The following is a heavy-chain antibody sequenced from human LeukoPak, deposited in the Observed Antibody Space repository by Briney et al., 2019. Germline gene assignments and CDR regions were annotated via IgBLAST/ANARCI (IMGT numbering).Heavy chain of an antibody. CDR2: INPNSGGT. V-gene: IGHV1-2*02. CDR3: ATGLRGYSGYDATGY. Sequence: GASVKVSCKASGYTFTGYYMHWVRQAPGQGLEWMGWINPNSGGTNYAQKFQGRVTITRDTSISTAYMELSRLRSDDTAVYYCATGLRGYSGYDATGYWGQGTLVTVSS. J-gene: IGHJ4*02. CDR1: GYTFTGYY. D-gene: IGHD5-12*01.